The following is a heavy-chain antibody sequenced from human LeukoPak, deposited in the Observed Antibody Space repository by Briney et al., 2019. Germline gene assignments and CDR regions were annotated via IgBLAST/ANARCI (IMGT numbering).Heavy chain of an antibody. CDR3: ARHSPATAYGSGKVFSRYFDY. V-gene: IGHV4-61*02. CDR2: IYTSGST. D-gene: IGHD3-10*01. J-gene: IGHJ4*02. CDR1: GGSISSGSYY. Sequence: SETLSLTCTVSGGSISSGSYYWSWIRQPAGKGLEWIGRIYTSGSTNYNPSLKSRVTISVDTSKNQFSLKLSSVTAADTAVYYCARHSPATAYGSGKVFSRYFDYWGQGTLVTVSS.